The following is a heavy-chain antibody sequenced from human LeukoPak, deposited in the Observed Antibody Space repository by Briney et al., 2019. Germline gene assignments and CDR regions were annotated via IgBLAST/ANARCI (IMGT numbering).Heavy chain of an antibody. J-gene: IGHJ4*02. V-gene: IGHV3-23*01. CDR1: GFTFRSYA. D-gene: IGHD5-12*01. Sequence: GALRLSCAASGFTFRSYAMSWVRQAPGKGLEWVSAISGSDGSTYYADSVKGRFTISRDNSKNTLYLQMNSLRAEDTAVYYCAKQLRPDDYWGQGTLVTVSS. CDR2: ISGSDGST. CDR3: AKQLRPDDY.